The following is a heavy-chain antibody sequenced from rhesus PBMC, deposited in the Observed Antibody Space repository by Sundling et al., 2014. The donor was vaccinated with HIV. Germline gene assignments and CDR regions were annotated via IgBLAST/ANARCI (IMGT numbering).Heavy chain of an antibody. CDR3: ARDAGNIWTGYYLFDY. V-gene: IGHV4-93*01. Sequence: QVLLQESGPGLVKPSETLSLTCTVSGASISTYWWSWIRQSPGKGLEWIGGIYGSGGSTEYNPSLKSRVTISKDTSKNQFSLKLSSVTAADTAVYYCARDAGNIWTGYYLFDYWGQGVLVTVSS. D-gene: IGHD3-3*01. CDR1: GASISTYW. CDR2: IYGSGGST. J-gene: IGHJ4*01.